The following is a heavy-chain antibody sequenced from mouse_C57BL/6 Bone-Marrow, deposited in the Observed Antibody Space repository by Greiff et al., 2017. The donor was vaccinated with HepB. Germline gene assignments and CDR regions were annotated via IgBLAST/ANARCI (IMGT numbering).Heavy chain of an antibody. D-gene: IGHD2-4*01. Sequence: EVQLQESGGGLVQPGGSMKLSCVASGFTFSNYWMNWVRQSPEKGLEWVAQIRLKSDNYATHYAESVKGRFTISRDDSKSSVYLQMNNLRAEDTGIYYCTIYYDYDGGFAYWGQGTLVTVSA. CDR1: GFTFSNYW. CDR3: TIYYDYDGGFAY. V-gene: IGHV6-3*01. J-gene: IGHJ3*01. CDR2: IRLKSDNYAT.